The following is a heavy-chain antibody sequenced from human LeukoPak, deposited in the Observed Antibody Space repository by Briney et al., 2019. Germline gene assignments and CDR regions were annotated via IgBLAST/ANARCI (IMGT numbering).Heavy chain of an antibody. CDR2: IWYDGSNK. J-gene: IGHJ4*02. Sequence: GRSLRLSCAASGFTFSSYGMHWVRQAPGKGLEWVAVIWYDGSNKYYADSVKGRFTISRDNSKNTLYLQMNSLRAEDTAVYYCATLMAGTRVDYCGQGTLVTVSS. CDR1: GFTFSSYG. CDR3: ATLMAGTRVDY. D-gene: IGHD6-19*01. V-gene: IGHV3-33*01.